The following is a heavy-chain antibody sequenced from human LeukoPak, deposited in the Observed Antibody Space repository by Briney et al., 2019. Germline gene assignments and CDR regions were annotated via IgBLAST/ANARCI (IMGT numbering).Heavy chain of an antibody. J-gene: IGHJ5*02. CDR1: GGSISSYY. CDR2: IYTSGST. CDR3: ARGRQTYYYGSGSYYNWFDP. V-gene: IGHV4-4*07. Sequence: SETLSLTCTVSGGSISSYYWSWIRQPAGKGLEWIGRIYTSGSTNYNPSLKSRVTMSVDTSKNQFSLKLSSVTAADTAVYYCARGRQTYYYGSGSYYNWFDPWGQGTLVTVSS. D-gene: IGHD3-10*01.